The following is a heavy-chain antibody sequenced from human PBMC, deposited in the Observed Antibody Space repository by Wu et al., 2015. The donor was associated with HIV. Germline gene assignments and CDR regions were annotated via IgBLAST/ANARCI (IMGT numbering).Heavy chain of an antibody. CDR3: ARDPGHPYDILTGKKDYGMDV. D-gene: IGHD3-9*01. J-gene: IGHJ6*02. CDR2: IIPIFGTA. V-gene: IGHV1-69*12. CDR1: GGTFSSYA. Sequence: QVQLVQSGAEVKKPGSSVKVSCKASGGTFSSYAISWVRQAPGQGLEWMGGIIPIFGTANYAQKFQGRVTITADESTSTAYMELSSLRSEDTAVYYCARDPGHPYDILTGKKDYGMDVWGQGPRSTVSS.